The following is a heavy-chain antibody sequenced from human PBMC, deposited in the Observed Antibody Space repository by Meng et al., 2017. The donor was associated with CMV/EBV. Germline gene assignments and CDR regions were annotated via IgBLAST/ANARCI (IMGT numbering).Heavy chain of an antibody. D-gene: IGHD6-13*01. Sequence: QGELVQSGAAVKKPMASVNGSCKASGYTFTGYYMHWVRKAPGQVLEWIGWINPNSGGTNYAQKFQGRVTMTRDTSISTAYMELSRLRSDDTAVYYCARGSGIAAAGTFDYWGQGTLVTVSS. CDR1: GYTFTGYY. V-gene: IGHV1-2*02. J-gene: IGHJ4*02. CDR3: ARGSGIAAAGTFDY. CDR2: INPNSGGT.